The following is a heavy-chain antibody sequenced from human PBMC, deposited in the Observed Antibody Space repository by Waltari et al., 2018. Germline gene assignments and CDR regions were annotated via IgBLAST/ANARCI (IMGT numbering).Heavy chain of an antibody. D-gene: IGHD1-26*01. CDR1: GGSISSYY. Sequence: QVQLQELGPGLVKPSETLSLTCTVSGGSISSYYWSWIRQPPGKGLEWIGYIYYSGSTNYNPSLKSRVTISVDTSKNQFSLKLSSVTAADTAVYYCARMASGRQFDYWGQGTLVTVSS. CDR3: ARMASGRQFDY. J-gene: IGHJ4*02. CDR2: IYYSGST. V-gene: IGHV4-59*01.